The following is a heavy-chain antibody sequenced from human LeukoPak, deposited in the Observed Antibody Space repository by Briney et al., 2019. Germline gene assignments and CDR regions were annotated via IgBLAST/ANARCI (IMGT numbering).Heavy chain of an antibody. CDR1: GLTFSSYG. V-gene: IGHV3-15*01. CDR2: FKSNTDGGTT. CDR3: TTSSVYYGEGH. D-gene: IGHD4-17*01. J-gene: IGHJ4*02. Sequence: GGSLRLSCAASGLTFSSYGMHWVRQAPGKGLEWVGRFKSNTDGGTTDYAAPVKGRFTISGDDSKNMLYLQMSSLKTEDTAVYYCTTSSVYYGEGHWSQGTLVTVSS.